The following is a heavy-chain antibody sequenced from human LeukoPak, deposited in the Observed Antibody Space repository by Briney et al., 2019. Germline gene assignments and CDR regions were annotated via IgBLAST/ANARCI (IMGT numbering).Heavy chain of an antibody. Sequence: ASAKVSCKASGYTFTSYGISWVRQAPGQGLEWMGWISAYNGNTNYAQKLQGRVTMTTDTSTSTAYMELRSLRSDDTAVYYCARAIAAAGTENWFDPWGQGTLVTVSS. D-gene: IGHD6-13*01. CDR3: ARAIAAAGTENWFDP. CDR1: GYTFTSYG. J-gene: IGHJ5*02. V-gene: IGHV1-18*01. CDR2: ISAYNGNT.